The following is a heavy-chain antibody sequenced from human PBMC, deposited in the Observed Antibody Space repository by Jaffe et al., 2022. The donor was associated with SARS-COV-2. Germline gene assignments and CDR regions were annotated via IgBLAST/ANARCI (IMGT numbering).Heavy chain of an antibody. J-gene: IGHJ3*02. CDR3: ARATAMVMDAFDI. CDR1: GFSFSTSG. V-gene: IGHV3-21*01. CDR2: ISSSSTYI. D-gene: IGHD5-18*01. Sequence: EAQLVESGGGLVKPGGSLKLSCAASGFSFSTSGMNWVRQAPGKGLQWVSSISSSSTYIYYADSVKGRFTLSRDNAKRSVHLQMNNLSAEDTAVYYCARATAMVMDAFDIWGQGTVVTVSS.